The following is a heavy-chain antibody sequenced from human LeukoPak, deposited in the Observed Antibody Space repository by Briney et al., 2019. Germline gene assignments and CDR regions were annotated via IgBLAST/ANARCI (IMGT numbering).Heavy chain of an antibody. CDR1: GGSFSGYY. CDR3: ARGRVSGYYFFYFDY. CDR2: INHSGST. Sequence: SETLSLTCAVYGGSFSGYYWSWVRQPPGKGLEWIGEINHSGSTNYNPSLKSRVTISVDTSKNQFSLKLSSVTAADTAVYYCARGRVSGYYFFYFDYWGQGTLVTVSP. V-gene: IGHV4-34*01. D-gene: IGHD3-22*01. J-gene: IGHJ4*02.